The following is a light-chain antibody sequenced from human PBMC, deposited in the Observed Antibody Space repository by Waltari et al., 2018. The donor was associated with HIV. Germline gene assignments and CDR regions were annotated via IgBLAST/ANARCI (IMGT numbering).Light chain of an antibody. Sequence: DIQMTQSPSSLSASVGDRVTITCRASQSISSYLNWYQQKPGKAPKLLIYAASSLQSGVPSRFSGSGSGTDFTLTISSLQPEDFATYYFQQSYSTPDTFGQVTKLEIK. CDR2: AAS. J-gene: IGKJ2*01. CDR1: QSISSY. V-gene: IGKV1-39*01. CDR3: QQSYSTPDT.